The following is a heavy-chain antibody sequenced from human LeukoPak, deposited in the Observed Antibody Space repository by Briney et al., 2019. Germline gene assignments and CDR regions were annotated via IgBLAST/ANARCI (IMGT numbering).Heavy chain of an antibody. CDR3: ARHPRSSWYLDKGHFDY. Sequence: PSETLSLTCTVSGVSISSGSYYWSWIRQPAGKGLEWIGRIHTSGSTNYNPSLKSRVTISVDTSKNQFSLKLSSVTAADTAVYYCARHPRSSWYLDKGHFDYWGQGTLVTVSS. J-gene: IGHJ4*02. V-gene: IGHV4-61*02. CDR1: GVSISSGSYY. D-gene: IGHD6-13*01. CDR2: IHTSGST.